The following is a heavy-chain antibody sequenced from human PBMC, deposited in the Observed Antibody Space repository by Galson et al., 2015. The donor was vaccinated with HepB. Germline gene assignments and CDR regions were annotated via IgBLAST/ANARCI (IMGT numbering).Heavy chain of an antibody. Sequence: SLRLSCAASGFTFSSYAMHWVRQAPGKGLEWVAVISHDGSNKYYADSVKGRFTISRDNSKNTLYLQMNSLRAEDTAVYYCARDRTYGSGLDYWGQGTLVTVSS. D-gene: IGHD3-10*01. J-gene: IGHJ4*02. V-gene: IGHV3-30*04. CDR1: GFTFSSYA. CDR3: ARDRTYGSGLDY. CDR2: ISHDGSNK.